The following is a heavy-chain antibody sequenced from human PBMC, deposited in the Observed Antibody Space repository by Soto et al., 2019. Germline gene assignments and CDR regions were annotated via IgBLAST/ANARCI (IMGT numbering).Heavy chain of an antibody. V-gene: IGHV4-34*01. CDR3: ASFMSRKADCSGGSCRAPFSY. J-gene: IGHJ4*02. D-gene: IGHD2-15*01. CDR2: INHSGST. CDR1: GGSFSGYY. Sequence: PSETLSLTCAVYGGSFSGYYWSWIRQPPGKGLEWIGEINHSGSTNYNPSLKSRVTISVDTSKNQFSLKLSSVTAADTAVYFCASFMSRKADCSGGSCRAPFSYWGQGTLVTVSS.